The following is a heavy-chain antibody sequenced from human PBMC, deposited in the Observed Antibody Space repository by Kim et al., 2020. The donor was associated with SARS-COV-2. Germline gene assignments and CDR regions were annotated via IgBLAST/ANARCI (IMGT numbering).Heavy chain of an antibody. CDR1: GFTFSNAW. D-gene: IGHD3-3*01. CDR3: TTGDFDFWSGSGAFDI. CDR2: IKSKTDGGTT. V-gene: IGHV3-15*01. Sequence: GGSLRLSCAASGFTFSNAWMSWVRQAPGKGLEWVGRIKSKTDGGTTDYAAPVKGRFTISRDDSKNTLYLQMNSLKTEDTAVYYCTTGDFDFWSGSGAFDIWGQGTMVTVSS. J-gene: IGHJ3*02.